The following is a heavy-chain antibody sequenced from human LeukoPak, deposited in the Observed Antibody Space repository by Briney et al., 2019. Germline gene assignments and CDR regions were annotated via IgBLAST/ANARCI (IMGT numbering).Heavy chain of an antibody. D-gene: IGHD1-14*01. CDR1: GITFSNYA. CDR3: AKEYSVRNQFDY. V-gene: IGHV3-23*01. CDR2: ISGSAHKI. Sequence: GGSLRLSCVASGITFSNYAVSWVRQAPEKGLDWVSVISGSAHKIRYADSVKGRFTISRDNSENIVYLQMNSLRAEDTAVYYCAKEYSVRNQFDYWGQGTLVAVSS. J-gene: IGHJ4*02.